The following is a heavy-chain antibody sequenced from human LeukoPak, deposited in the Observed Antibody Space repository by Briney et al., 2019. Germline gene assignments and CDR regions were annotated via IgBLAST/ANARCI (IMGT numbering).Heavy chain of an antibody. CDR2: IYYTGNT. V-gene: IGHV4-59*01. J-gene: IGHJ5*02. D-gene: IGHD1-1*01. CDR1: GGSTSNYY. Sequence: PSETLSLTCTVSGGSTSNYYWNWIRQPPGKGLEWIGYIYYTGNTNYNPSLKSRVTISVDTSKNQFSLKLSSVTAANTAVYYCARDRLQLQSWGQGTLVTVSS. CDR3: ARDRLQLQS.